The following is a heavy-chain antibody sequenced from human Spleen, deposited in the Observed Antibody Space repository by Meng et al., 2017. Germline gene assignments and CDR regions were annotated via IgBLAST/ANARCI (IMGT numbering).Heavy chain of an antibody. CDR3: ARDSHIPTGKVVVEAAQDFDD. V-gene: IGHV3-30*01. J-gene: IGHJ4*02. CDR2: ISYDGSNK. Sequence: GESLKISCAASGFIFSSYPMHWVRQAPGKGLEWVAVISYDGSNKYYADSVKGRFTISRDNSKNTLYLQMNSLRAEDTAVYYCARDSHIPTGKVVVEAAQDFDDWGQGTLVTVSS. CDR1: GFIFSSYP. D-gene: IGHD2-15*01.